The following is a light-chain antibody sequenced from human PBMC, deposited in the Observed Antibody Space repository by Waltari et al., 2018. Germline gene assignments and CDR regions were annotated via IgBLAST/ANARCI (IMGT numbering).Light chain of an antibody. J-gene: IGLJ2*01. Sequence: SYVLTQSPSVSLAPGETATISCGGDNIGSQAVNWYKQRPGQAPVGVSLYLSDRPSGIPERFSGSVSGNTATLTITRVEAVDEADYFCQVWDRHSHHQVFGGGTKLAVL. V-gene: IGLV3-21*04. CDR3: QVWDRHSHHQV. CDR2: YLS. CDR1: NIGSQA.